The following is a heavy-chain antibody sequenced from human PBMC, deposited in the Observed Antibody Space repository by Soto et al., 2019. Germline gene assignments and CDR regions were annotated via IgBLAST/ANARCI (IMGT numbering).Heavy chain of an antibody. D-gene: IGHD2-2*02. CDR3: IAILRGYQLPYYFDY. J-gene: IGHJ4*02. V-gene: IGHV4-39*01. CDR1: GGSISSSSYY. CDR2: IYYSGST. Sequence: QLQLQESGPGLVKPSETLSLTCTVSGGSISSSSYYWGWIRQPPGKGLEWIGSIYYSGSTYYNPSLKSRVTISVDTSKNQFSLKLSSVTAADTAVYYCIAILRGYQLPYYFDYWGQGTLVTVSS.